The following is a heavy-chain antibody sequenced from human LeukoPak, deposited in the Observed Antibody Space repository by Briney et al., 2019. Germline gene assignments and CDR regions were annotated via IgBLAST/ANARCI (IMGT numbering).Heavy chain of an antibody. D-gene: IGHD3-10*01. CDR3: ARGVKITVVGGVIIPGGFAP. V-gene: IGHV4-34*01. Sequence: SETLSLTCAVYGGSFNGYYWSWIRQPPGKGLEWIGEINHSGGTNYNPSLKSRVTISVDTSKNQFSLKLSSVTAADTAVYYCARGVKITVVGGVIIPGGFAPWGQETLVTVS. CDR1: GGSFNGYY. J-gene: IGHJ5*02. CDR2: INHSGGT.